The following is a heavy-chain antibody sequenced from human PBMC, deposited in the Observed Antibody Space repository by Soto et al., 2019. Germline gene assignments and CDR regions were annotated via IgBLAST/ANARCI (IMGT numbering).Heavy chain of an antibody. J-gene: IGHJ5*01. Sequence: PSETLSLTCTLSGGSVRAPDWWSWVRQSPDKGLEWIAEVHISGHSNYNPSLRSRVSVSIDSSKNQFYLNLNSVTAADTATYYCARVRQGCSANNCYFDPWGQGTQVTVSS. V-gene: IGHV4-4*02. CDR3: ARVRQGCSANNCYFDP. CDR1: GGSVRAPDW. D-gene: IGHD1-1*01. CDR2: VHISGHS.